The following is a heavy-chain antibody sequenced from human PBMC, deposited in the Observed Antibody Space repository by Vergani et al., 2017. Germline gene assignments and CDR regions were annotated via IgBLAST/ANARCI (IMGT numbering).Heavy chain of an antibody. V-gene: IGHV3-48*04. Sequence: EVQLVESGGGLVQPGGSLRLSCAASGFTFSSYSMNWVRQAPGKGLEWVSYISSSGSTIYYADSVKGRFTISRDNAKNSLYLQMNSLRAEDTAVYYCARDAIVVVPAATIEGYYYYYYMDVWGKGTTVTVSS. CDR1: GFTFSSYS. CDR3: ARDAIVVVPAATIEGYYYYYYMDV. CDR2: ISSSGSTI. J-gene: IGHJ6*03. D-gene: IGHD2-2*01.